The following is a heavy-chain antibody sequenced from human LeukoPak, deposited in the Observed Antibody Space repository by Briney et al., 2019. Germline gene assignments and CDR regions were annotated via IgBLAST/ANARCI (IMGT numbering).Heavy chain of an antibody. D-gene: IGHD2-15*01. Sequence: GASGKVSCKASGYTFTVYYMHWVRQAPAQGLEWMGGINPNSGGTNYAQKFHVRGTMTSDTSISTAYMELSRLRSDHTAVYSCARDTAAATPDRFDYWGQGTLVTVSS. V-gene: IGHV1-2*02. J-gene: IGHJ4*02. CDR2: INPNSGGT. CDR3: ARDTAAATPDRFDY. CDR1: GYTFTVYY.